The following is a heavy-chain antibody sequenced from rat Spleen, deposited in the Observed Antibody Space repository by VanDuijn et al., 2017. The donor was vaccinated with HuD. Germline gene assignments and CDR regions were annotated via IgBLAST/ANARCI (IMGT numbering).Heavy chain of an antibody. CDR2: IIYDDTT. V-gene: IGHV5-17*01. CDR3: ARQAYRYNSNLVAY. D-gene: IGHD1-5*01. Sequence: EVQLVESGGGLIQPGRSLKLSCAASGFTFSDYGMAWVRQAPKKGLEWVATIIYDDTTYYRDSVKGRFTISRDNAKSTLYLQMDGLRSEDTATYYCARQAYRYNSNLVAYWGQGTLVTVSS. J-gene: IGHJ3*01. CDR1: GFTFSDYG.